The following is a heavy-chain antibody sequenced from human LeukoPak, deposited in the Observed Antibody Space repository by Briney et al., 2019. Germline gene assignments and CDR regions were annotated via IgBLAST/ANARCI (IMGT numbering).Heavy chain of an antibody. D-gene: IGHD3-22*01. J-gene: IGHJ4*02. CDR2: ISSSGSTI. V-gene: IGHV3-11*01. CDR1: GFTFSDYY. Sequence: PGGSLRLSCAASGFTFSDYYMSWIRQAPGKGLEWVSYISSSGSTIYYADSVKGRFTISRDNDKNSLYLQMNSLRAEDTAVYYCARGDYYDSSGYYSPRVPADYWGQGTLVTVSS. CDR3: ARGDYYDSSGYYSPRVPADY.